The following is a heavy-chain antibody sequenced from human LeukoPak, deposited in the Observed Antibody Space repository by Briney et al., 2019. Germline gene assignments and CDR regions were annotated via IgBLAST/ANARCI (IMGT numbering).Heavy chain of an antibody. V-gene: IGHV3-23*01. CDR2: LSHSGSST. CDR3: AKDRLAYSYAQPFDY. Sequence: PGGTLRLSCVASGFTFGSYGMNWVRQAPGKGLEWVSALSHSGSSTYYADSVKGRLTISRDNTKNTVYLQMNSLRAEDTAVYYCAKDRLAYSYAQPFDYWGQGTLVTVSS. J-gene: IGHJ4*02. D-gene: IGHD5-18*01. CDR1: GFTFGSYG.